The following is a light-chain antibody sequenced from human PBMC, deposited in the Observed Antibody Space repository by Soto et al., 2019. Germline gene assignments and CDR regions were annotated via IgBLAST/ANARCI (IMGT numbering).Light chain of an antibody. J-gene: IGLJ1*01. CDR2: DVR. V-gene: IGLV2-14*03. CDR1: SSDIGDYNY. CDR3: SSYTSSSTYV. Sequence: QSALTQPASVSGSPGQSITISCTGTSSDIGDYNYVSWYQQHPDKAPKLMIYDVRSRPSGVSNRFSGSKSGNTASLTISGLQAEDEADYYCSSYTSSSTYVFGTGTKLTVL.